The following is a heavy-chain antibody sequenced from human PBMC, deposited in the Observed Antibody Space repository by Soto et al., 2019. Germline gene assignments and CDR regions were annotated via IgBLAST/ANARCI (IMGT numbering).Heavy chain of an antibody. CDR2: ISSNSSAI. Sequence: PGGSLRLSCVASGFTFSIYTMNWVRQAPGKGLERVSSISSNSSAIDYADSVKGRFTISRDNAKKSLHLQMDSLRDEDTAVYYCAREGVITIFGVVIGVFDYWGQGNLVTVSS. J-gene: IGHJ4*02. V-gene: IGHV3-48*02. CDR3: AREGVITIFGVVIGVFDY. CDR1: GFTFSIYT. D-gene: IGHD3-3*01.